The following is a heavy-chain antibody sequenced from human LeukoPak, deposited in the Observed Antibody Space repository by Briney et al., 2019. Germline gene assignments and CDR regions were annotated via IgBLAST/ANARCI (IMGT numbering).Heavy chain of an antibody. J-gene: IGHJ4*02. CDR2: ISYDGSNK. V-gene: IGHV3-30*18. D-gene: IGHD6-19*01. Sequence: PGRSLRLSCAASGFTFSSYGMHWVRQAPGKGLEWVAVISYDGSNKYFADSVKGRFTISRDNSKNTLYLQMNSLRAEDTAVYYCAKEFASGWSDCWGQGTLVTVSS. CDR3: AKEFASGWSDC. CDR1: GFTFSSYG.